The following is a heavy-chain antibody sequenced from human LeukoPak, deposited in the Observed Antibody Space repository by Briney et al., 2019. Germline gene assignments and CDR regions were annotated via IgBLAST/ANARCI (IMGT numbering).Heavy chain of an antibody. D-gene: IGHD3-10*01. V-gene: IGHV4-59*01. J-gene: IGHJ4*02. CDR2: IYYSGST. CDR3: ARASLLWFGELTS. Sequence: PSETLSLTCTVSGGSISSYYWSWIRQPPGKGLGWIGYIYYSGSTNYNPSLKSRVTISVDTSKNQFSLKLSSVTAADTAVYYCARASLLWFGELTSWGQGTLVTVSS. CDR1: GGSISSYY.